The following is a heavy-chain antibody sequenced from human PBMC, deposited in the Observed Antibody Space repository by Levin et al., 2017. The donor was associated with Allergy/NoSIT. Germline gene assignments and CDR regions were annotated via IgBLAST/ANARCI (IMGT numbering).Heavy chain of an antibody. Sequence: GGSLRLSCQGSGSSFTSYWIGWVRQMPGKGLEWMGIIYPGDSDTRYSPSFQGQATISADKSISPAYLQWSSLKASDTAIYYCARRGTRDYYYYMDVWGKGTTVTV. CDR3: ARRGTRDYYYYMDV. D-gene: IGHD1-1*01. J-gene: IGHJ6*03. CDR1: GSSFTSYW. CDR2: IYPGDSDT. V-gene: IGHV5-51*01.